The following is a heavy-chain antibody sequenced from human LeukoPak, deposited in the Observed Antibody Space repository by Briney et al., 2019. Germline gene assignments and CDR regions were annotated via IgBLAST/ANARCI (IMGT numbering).Heavy chain of an antibody. CDR2: ISGTSTYI. D-gene: IGHD4-17*01. CDR1: GFTFTSYS. V-gene: IGHV3-21*01. CDR3: AREYYGDYFFDY. J-gene: IGHJ4*02. Sequence: PGGSLRLSCTASGFTFTSYSMNWVRQAPGKGLEWVSSISGTSTYIYYADSVKGRFTVSRDNAKSSLDLQMNSLRAEDTAVYYCAREYYGDYFFDYWGQGTLVTVSS.